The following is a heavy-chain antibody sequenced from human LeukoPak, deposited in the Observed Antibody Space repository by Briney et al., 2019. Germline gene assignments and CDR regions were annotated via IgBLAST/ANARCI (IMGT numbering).Heavy chain of an antibody. J-gene: IGHJ6*02. D-gene: IGHD2-2*01. CDR2: INHSGST. CDR3: ARGWGYCSSTSCYENYYYYYYGMDV. CDR1: GGSFSGYY. Sequence: SETLSLTCAVYGGSFSGYYWSWIRQPPGKGLEWIGEINHSGSTNYNPSLKSRVTISVDTSKNQFSLKLSSVAAADTAVYYCARGWGYCSSTSCYENYYYYYYGMDVWAKGPRSPSP. V-gene: IGHV4-34*01.